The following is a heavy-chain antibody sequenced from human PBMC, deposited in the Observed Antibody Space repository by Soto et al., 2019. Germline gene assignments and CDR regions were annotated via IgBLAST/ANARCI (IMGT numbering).Heavy chain of an antibody. D-gene: IGHD3-3*01. Sequence: QLHLVQSGAVVKKPGASVTVSCSASGYPVTAYYMHWVRQAPGRGLEWMGGINPATGAAKYTQTFQGRVPSTRGTSTGTVFMELGGLTSEDTAVFYCARGGGVGVAGSAAFDMWGQGTLVTVSS. CDR3: ARGGGVGVAGSAAFDM. CDR1: GYPVTAYY. CDR2: INPATGAA. V-gene: IGHV1-2*01. J-gene: IGHJ3*02.